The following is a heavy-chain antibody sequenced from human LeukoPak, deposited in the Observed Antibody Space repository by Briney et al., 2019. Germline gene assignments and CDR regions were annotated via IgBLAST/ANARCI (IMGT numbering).Heavy chain of an antibody. CDR3: AKSNGYGLVDI. D-gene: IGHD3-10*01. CDR1: GGSFSGYY. CDR2: IFYSGST. Sequence: SETLSLTCAVYGGSFSGYYWSWFRQPPGKGLEWIGNIFYSGSTYYSPSLKSRVTISLDTSRNQFSLKLNSVTAADTAVYYCAKSNGYGLVDIWGQGTMVTVSS. V-gene: IGHV4-34*12. J-gene: IGHJ3*02.